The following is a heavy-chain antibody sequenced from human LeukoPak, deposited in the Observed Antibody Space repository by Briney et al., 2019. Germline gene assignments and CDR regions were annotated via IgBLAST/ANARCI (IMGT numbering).Heavy chain of an antibody. D-gene: IGHD5-24*01. CDR1: GFALDDYV. J-gene: IGHJ4*02. Sequence: GGSLRLSCAASGFALDDYVMHWVRQAPGKGLEWVSGISWNSGSIGYADSVKGRFTISRDNAKNSLYLQMNSLRAEDMALYYCAKDKGDGYLGPGAFDYWGQGTLVTVSS. CDR2: ISWNSGSI. CDR3: AKDKGDGYLGPGAFDY. V-gene: IGHV3-9*03.